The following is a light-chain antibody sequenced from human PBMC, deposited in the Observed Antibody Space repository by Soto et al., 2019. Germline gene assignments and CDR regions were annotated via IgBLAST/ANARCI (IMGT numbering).Light chain of an antibody. CDR1: QNIDAW. CDR3: QRYNTYPLT. V-gene: IGKV1-5*03. Sequence: IQVTQSPSTLSASVGDRVTITCRASQNIDAWLAWYQQKPGKAPKVLIYKASSLESGVPSRFSGSGSGTEFTLTISSLQPDDSATYYCQRYNTYPLTFGGGTKVDIK. J-gene: IGKJ4*01. CDR2: KAS.